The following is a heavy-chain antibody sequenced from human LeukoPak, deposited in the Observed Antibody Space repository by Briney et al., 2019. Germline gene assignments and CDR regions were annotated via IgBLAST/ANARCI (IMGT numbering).Heavy chain of an antibody. CDR1: GGSISSYY. V-gene: IGHV4-59*12. D-gene: IGHD2-2*01. CDR3: ARGVVVVPANYYYYGMDV. J-gene: IGHJ6*02. CDR2: IYYSGST. Sequence: SETLSLTCTVSGGSISSYYWSWIRQPPGKGLEWIGYIYYSGSTNYNPSLKSRVTISVDTSKNQFSLKLSSVTAADTAVYYCARGVVVVPANYYYYGMDVWGQGTTVTVSS.